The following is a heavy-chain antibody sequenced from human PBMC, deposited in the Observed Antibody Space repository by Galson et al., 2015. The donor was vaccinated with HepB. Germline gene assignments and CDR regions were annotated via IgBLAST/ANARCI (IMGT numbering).Heavy chain of an antibody. CDR3: ARWVRNWFDP. Sequence: SVKVSCKASGGTFSSYAISWVRQAPGQGLEWMGGIIPIFGTANYAQKFQGRVTITADTSTDTAYMELSSLRSEDTAVYYCARWVRNWFDPWGQGTLVTVSS. CDR1: GGTFSSYA. J-gene: IGHJ5*02. CDR2: IIPIFGTA. D-gene: IGHD5-24*01. V-gene: IGHV1-69*06.